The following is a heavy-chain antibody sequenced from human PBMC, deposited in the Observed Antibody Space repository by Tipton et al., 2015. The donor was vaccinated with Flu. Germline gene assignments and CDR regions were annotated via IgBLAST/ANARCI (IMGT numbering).Heavy chain of an antibody. Sequence: SLRLSCAASGFTFSLYPMHWVRQAPGKGLEYVSGISTNGGTAFYSDSVKGRFTVSRDNSRNTLYLQMGSLTIEDMAMYYCARVETCSGGRCSYYYDLWGRGTVVTVSS. CDR3: ARVETCSGGRCSYYYDL. D-gene: IGHD2-15*01. CDR1: GFTFSLYP. CDR2: ISTNGGTA. J-gene: IGHJ4*02. V-gene: IGHV3-64*02.